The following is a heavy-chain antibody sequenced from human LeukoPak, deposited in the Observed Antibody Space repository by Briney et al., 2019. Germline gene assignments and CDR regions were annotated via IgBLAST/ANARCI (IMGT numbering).Heavy chain of an antibody. Sequence: SETLSLTRTVSGASINTSNFYWGWIRQPPGKGLESIGSVSHTGSTYSNPSLNSRVTISVDTSKNQFSLKLTSVTAADTAVYYCARQGTMTRGGYWLDPWGQGTLVAVSS. CDR2: VSHTGST. CDR1: GASINTSNFY. D-gene: IGHD3-10*01. CDR3: ARQGTMTRGGYWLDP. J-gene: IGHJ5*02. V-gene: IGHV4-39*01.